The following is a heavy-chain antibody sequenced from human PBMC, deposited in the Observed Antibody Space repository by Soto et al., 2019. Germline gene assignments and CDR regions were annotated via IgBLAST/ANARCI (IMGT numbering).Heavy chain of an antibody. CDR1: GYTFTSYG. V-gene: IGHV1-18*01. CDR3: ARRAPAMDV. CDR2: ISAYNGNT. J-gene: IGHJ6*02. Sequence: QVQLVQSGAEVKKPGASVKVSCKASGYTFTSYGISWVRQAPGQGLEWMGWISAYNGNTKYAQKLPGRDTMSTDTSTRTAYMELGSLRSDATAVYYCARRAPAMDVWGQGTTVTVSS.